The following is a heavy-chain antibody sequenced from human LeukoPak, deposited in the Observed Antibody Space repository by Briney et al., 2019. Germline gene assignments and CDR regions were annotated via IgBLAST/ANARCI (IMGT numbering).Heavy chain of an antibody. CDR2: IYHSGST. J-gene: IGHJ5*02. V-gene: IGHV4-4*02. CDR3: ARRDGSGKYYNHLGVQNPNYNWFDP. Sequence: PSETLSLTCTVSGGPISSTNWWSWVRQAPGKGLVWIGEIYHSGSTNYTPSLKTRVTISVDKSKNQFSLRMTSVTAADTAVYFCARRDGSGKYYNHLGVQNPNYNWFDPWGQGTLVTVSS. D-gene: IGHD3-10*01. CDR1: GGPISSTNW.